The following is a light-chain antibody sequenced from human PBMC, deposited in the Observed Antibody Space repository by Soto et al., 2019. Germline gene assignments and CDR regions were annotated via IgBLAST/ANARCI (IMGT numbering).Light chain of an antibody. Sequence: PGESATLSCMASQSVSSTYSVWYQQKPGQAPRLLIYGTSNRATGIPDRFSGSGSGTEFTLTISRLEPEDFAVYYCQQYDTSSITFGQGTRLEI. J-gene: IGKJ5*01. CDR3: QQYDTSSIT. V-gene: IGKV3-20*01. CDR1: QSVSSTY. CDR2: GTS.